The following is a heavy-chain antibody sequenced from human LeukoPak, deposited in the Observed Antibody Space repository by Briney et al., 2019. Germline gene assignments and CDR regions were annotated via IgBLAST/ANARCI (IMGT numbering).Heavy chain of an antibody. D-gene: IGHD3-22*01. Sequence: PGGSLRLSCAASGFTFSSYWMSWVRQAPGKGLEWVANIKQNGSEKYYVDSVKGRFTISRDNAKNSLYLQMNSLRAEDTAVYYCARGGYYDSSGYRDAFDIWGQGTMVTVSS. CDR3: ARGGYYDSSGYRDAFDI. CDR2: IKQNGSEK. J-gene: IGHJ3*02. CDR1: GFTFSSYW. V-gene: IGHV3-7*01.